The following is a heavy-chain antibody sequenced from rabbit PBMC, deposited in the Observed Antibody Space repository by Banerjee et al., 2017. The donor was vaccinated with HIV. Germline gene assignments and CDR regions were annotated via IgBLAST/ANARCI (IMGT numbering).Heavy chain of an antibody. Sequence: QLKASGGGLVQPGGSLKLSCKASGFDFSSYYMSWVRQAPGKGLEWIGYIDPVFGSTYYASWVNGRFTISSHNAQNTLYLQLNSLTAADTATYFCARFLSSGWDAFDPWGPGTLVTVS. CDR3: ARFLSSGWDAFDP. V-gene: IGHV1S7*01. D-gene: IGHD4-1*01. J-gene: IGHJ2*01. CDR2: IDPVFGST. CDR1: GFDFSSYY.